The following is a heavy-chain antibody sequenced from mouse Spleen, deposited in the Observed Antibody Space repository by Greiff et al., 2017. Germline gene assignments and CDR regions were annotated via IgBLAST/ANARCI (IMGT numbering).Heavy chain of an antibody. CDR1: GFNIKDDY. Sequence: VQLQQSGAELVRPGASVKLSCTASGFNIKDDYMHWVKQRPEQGLEWIGWIDPENGDTEYASKFQGKATITADTSSNTAYLQLSSLTSEDTAVYYCTTSNDYAMDYWGQGTSVTVSS. V-gene: IGHV14-4*01. CDR3: TTSNDYAMDY. J-gene: IGHJ4*01. CDR2: IDPENGDT. D-gene: IGHD4-1*01.